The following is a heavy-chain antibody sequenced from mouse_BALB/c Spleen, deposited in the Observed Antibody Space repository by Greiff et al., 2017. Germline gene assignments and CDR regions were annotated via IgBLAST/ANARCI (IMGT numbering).Heavy chain of an antibody. CDR2: INPSTGYT. D-gene: IGHD3-1*01. CDR1: GYTFTSYW. Sequence: VQRVESGAELAKPGASVKMSCKASGYTFTSYWMHWVKQRPGQGLEWIGYINPSTGYTEYNQKFKDKATLTADKSSSTAYMQLSSLTSEDSAVYYCARSGRPFDYWGQGTTLTVSS. J-gene: IGHJ2*01. CDR3: ARSGRPFDY. V-gene: IGHV1-7*01.